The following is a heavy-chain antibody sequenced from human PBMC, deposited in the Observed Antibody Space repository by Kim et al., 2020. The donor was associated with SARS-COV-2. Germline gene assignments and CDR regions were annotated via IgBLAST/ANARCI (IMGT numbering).Heavy chain of an antibody. D-gene: IGHD6-13*01. J-gene: IGHJ4*02. CDR1: GFTFSSYG. CDR2: ISYDGSNK. Sequence: GGSLRLSCAASGFTFSSYGMHWVRQAPGKGLEWVAVISYDGSNKYYADSVKGRFTISRDNSKNTLYLQMNSLRAEDTAVYYCAKEGGIAAARHFDYWGQG. V-gene: IGHV3-30*18. CDR3: AKEGGIAAARHFDY.